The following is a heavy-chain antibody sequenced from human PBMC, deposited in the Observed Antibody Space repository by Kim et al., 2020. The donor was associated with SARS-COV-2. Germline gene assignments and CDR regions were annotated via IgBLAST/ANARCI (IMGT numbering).Heavy chain of an antibody. J-gene: IGHJ4*02. CDR3: AREFRGVIRRGWIDY. V-gene: IGHV3-30-3*01. D-gene: IGHD3-10*01. Sequence: GGSLRLSCAASGFTFSSYAMHWVRQAPGKGLEWVAVISYDGSNKYYADSVKGRFTISRDNSKNTLYLQMNSLRAEDTAVYYCAREFRGVIRRGWIDYWGQRTLVTVSS. CDR1: GFTFSSYA. CDR2: ISYDGSNK.